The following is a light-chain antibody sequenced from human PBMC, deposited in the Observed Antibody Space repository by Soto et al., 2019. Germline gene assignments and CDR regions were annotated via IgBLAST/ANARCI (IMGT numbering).Light chain of an antibody. J-gene: IGKJ5*01. V-gene: IGKV3-11*01. CDR1: QSVSSD. Sequence: EMVLTQSPATLSVSAGDRATLSCSASQSVSSDLAWYQQKPGRAPRLLIYDASNRATGIPARFSGTGSGTDFTLTINSLEPEDSAVYYCQQRSSRPPITFGQGTRLEIK. CDR2: DAS. CDR3: QQRSSRPPIT.